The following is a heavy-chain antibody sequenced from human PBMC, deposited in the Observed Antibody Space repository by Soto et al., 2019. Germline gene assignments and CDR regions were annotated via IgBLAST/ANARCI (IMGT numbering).Heavy chain of an antibody. V-gene: IGHV4-34*01. J-gene: IGHJ4*02. Sequence: QVQLQQWGAGLLKPSETLSLTCAVYGGSFSGYYWSWIRQPPGKGLEWLGEINHSGSTNYNPSLKSRVTISVDTSKNQFSLKLSSVTAADTAVYYCAREIVVVPAANFDYWGQGTLVTVSS. CDR3: AREIVVVPAANFDY. D-gene: IGHD2-2*01. CDR1: GGSFSGYY. CDR2: INHSGST.